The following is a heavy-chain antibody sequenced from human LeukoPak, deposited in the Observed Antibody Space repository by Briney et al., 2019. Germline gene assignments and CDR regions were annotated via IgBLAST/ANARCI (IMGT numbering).Heavy chain of an antibody. CDR1: GFTFSSYS. CDR2: ISSSSSYI. Sequence: GGSLRLSCAASGFTFSSYSMDWVRQAPGKGLEWVSSISSSSSYIYYADSVKGRFTISRDNAKNSLYLQMNSLRAEDTAVYYCARALPSPLYSGSYADAFDIWGQGTMVTVSS. D-gene: IGHD1-26*01. CDR3: ARALPSPLYSGSYADAFDI. J-gene: IGHJ3*02. V-gene: IGHV3-21*01.